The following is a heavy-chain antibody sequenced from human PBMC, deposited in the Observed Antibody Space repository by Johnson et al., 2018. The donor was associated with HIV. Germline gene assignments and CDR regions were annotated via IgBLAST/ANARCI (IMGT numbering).Heavy chain of an antibody. CDR2: ISSNGGST. D-gene: IGHD5-24*01. J-gene: IGHJ3*02. CDR1: GFTFSDTW. Sequence: MLFVESGGGLVQPGGSLRLSCAASGFTFSDTWMSWVRQAPGKGLEYVSAISSNGGSTYYANSVKGRFTISRDNSKNTLYLQINSLKTEDTAVYYCTTALRGTVTRDGYILDAFDIWGRGTMVTVSS. CDR3: TTALRGTVTRDGYILDAFDI. V-gene: IGHV3-64*01.